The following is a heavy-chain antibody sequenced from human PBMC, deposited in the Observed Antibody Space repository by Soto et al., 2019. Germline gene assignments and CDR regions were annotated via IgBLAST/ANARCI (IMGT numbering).Heavy chain of an antibody. J-gene: IGHJ4*02. D-gene: IGHD3-22*01. CDR3: ARDHRYYYDSSGYYGYFDY. CDR1: GFIFSSYG. Sequence: PGGSLRLSCAASGFIFSSYGMLWVRQAPGKGLEWVAVIWYDGSNNYYADSVKGRFTISRDNSKNTLYLQMNSLRAEDTAVYYCARDHRYYYDSSGYYGYFDYWGQGT. CDR2: IWYDGSNN. V-gene: IGHV3-33*01.